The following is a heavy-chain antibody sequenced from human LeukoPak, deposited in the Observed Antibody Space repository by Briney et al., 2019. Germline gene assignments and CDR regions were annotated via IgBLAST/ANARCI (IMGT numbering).Heavy chain of an antibody. D-gene: IGHD4-17*01. J-gene: IGHJ4*02. Sequence: GSLRLSCAASGFTFSRYWMSWVRQAPGKGLEWVASINQDGSEQYYVDSVKGRFTISRDNTKNSLFLQMNTLRAEDTAVYYCARDRYGEPFDYWGQGTLVIVSS. CDR1: GFTFSRYW. V-gene: IGHV3-7*04. CDR3: ARDRYGEPFDY. CDR2: INQDGSEQ.